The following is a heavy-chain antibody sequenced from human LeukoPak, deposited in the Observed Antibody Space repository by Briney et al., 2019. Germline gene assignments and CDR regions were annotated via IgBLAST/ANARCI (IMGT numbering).Heavy chain of an antibody. J-gene: IGHJ3*02. CDR2: ISYDGSNK. Sequence: GGSLRLSCAASGFTFSSYGMHWVRQAPGKGLEWVAVISYDGSNKYYADSVKGRFTISRDNSKNTLYLQMNSLRAEDTAVYYCATVPAQITMVRGVTPWGAFDIWGQGTMVTVSS. CDR3: ATVPAQITMVRGVTPWGAFDI. CDR1: GFTFSSYG. V-gene: IGHV3-30*03. D-gene: IGHD3-10*01.